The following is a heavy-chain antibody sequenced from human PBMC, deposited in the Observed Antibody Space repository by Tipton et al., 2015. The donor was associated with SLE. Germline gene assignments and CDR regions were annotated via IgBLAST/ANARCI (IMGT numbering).Heavy chain of an antibody. Sequence: QSGPEVKTPGESLKISCKGAGYTFTNYWIGWVRQMPGKGLEWMGIIYPGDSDTRYSPSFQGQVTISADKSSNTAYLQWVSLKASATAMYDCARHDRGYSYGFDYWGQGTLVTVSS. CDR1: GYTFTNYW. CDR2: IYPGDSDT. J-gene: IGHJ4*02. CDR3: ARHDRGYSYGFDY. D-gene: IGHD5-18*01. V-gene: IGHV5-51*01.